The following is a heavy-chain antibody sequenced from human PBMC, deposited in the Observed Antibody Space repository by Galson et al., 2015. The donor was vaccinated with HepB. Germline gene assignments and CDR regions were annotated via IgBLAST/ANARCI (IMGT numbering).Heavy chain of an antibody. J-gene: IGHJ6*02. Sequence: SVKVSCKASGGTFSRYAISWVRQAPGQGLEWMGGIIPIFGTANYAQKFQGRVTITADESTSTAYMELSSLRSEDTAVYYCARERAYGSGSYETNDYYYGMDVWGQGTTVTVSS. V-gene: IGHV1-69*13. D-gene: IGHD3-10*01. CDR2: IIPIFGTA. CDR1: GGTFSRYA. CDR3: ARERAYGSGSYETNDYYYGMDV.